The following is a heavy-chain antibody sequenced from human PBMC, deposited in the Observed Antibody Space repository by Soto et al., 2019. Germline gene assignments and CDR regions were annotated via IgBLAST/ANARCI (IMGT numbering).Heavy chain of an antibody. CDR3: ARGVQH. CDR1: GGSISSGGYH. Sequence: QVQLQESGPGLVKPSQTLSLTCTVSGGSISSGGYHWSWIRQHPGKGLEWIGYIYYSGSTYYNPSVKGRVTISVDTSKTQFALKLSSVTAADTAVYYCARGVQHWGQGTLVTVSS. CDR2: IYYSGST. J-gene: IGHJ1*01. V-gene: IGHV4-31*03.